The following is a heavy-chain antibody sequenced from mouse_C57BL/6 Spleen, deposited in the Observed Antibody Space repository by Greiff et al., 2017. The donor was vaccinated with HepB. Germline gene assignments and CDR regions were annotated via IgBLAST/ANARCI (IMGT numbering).Heavy chain of an antibody. CDR2: IDPETGGT. J-gene: IGHJ3*01. D-gene: IGHD4-1*01. CDR3: TRKRLGAWFAY. V-gene: IGHV1-15*01. CDR1: GYTFTDYE. Sequence: VQLQQSGAELVRPGASVTLSCKASGYTFTDYEMHWVKQTPVHGLEWIGAIDPETGGTAYNQKFKGKAILTADKSSSTAYMELRSLTSEDSAVYYCTRKRLGAWFAYWGQGTLVTVSA.